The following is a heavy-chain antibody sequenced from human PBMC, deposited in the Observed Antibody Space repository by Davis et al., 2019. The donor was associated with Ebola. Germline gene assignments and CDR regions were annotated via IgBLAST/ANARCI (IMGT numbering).Heavy chain of an antibody. CDR1: GGSISSYY. D-gene: IGHD4-17*01. V-gene: IGHV4-34*01. Sequence: SETLSLTCTVSGGSISSYYWSWIRQPPGKGLEWIGEINHSGSTNYNPSLKSRVTISVDTSKNQFSLKLSSVTAADTAVYYCAGKHDYGDPLDYWGQGTLVTVSS. J-gene: IGHJ4*02. CDR3: AGKHDYGDPLDY. CDR2: INHSGST.